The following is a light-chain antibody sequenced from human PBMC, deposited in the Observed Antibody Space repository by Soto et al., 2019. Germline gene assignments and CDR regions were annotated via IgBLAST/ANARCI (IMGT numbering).Light chain of an antibody. Sequence: EIVLTQSPGTMCLSPGERATLSCRASQSVSSNYLAWYQQKPGQAPRLLIYGASSRATGITDRFSGSGSGTEFTLTISRVEPEDFEVYYCQQYGGSPRTFGQGTKVEIK. CDR1: QSVSSNY. V-gene: IGKV3-20*01. J-gene: IGKJ1*01. CDR2: GAS. CDR3: QQYGGSPRT.